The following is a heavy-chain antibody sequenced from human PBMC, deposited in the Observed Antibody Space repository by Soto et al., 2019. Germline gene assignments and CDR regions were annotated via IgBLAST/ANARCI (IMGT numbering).Heavy chain of an antibody. CDR1: GFPFGDYY. D-gene: IGHD2-21*01. CDR3: ARGGGGGLFEH. CDR2: ISPKSTYR. V-gene: IGHV3-11*06. Sequence: PVGSLRLSCATSGFPFGDYYMSWIRQAPGKGLEWLSHISPKSTYRNYADSVKGRFTISRDNTKSSLFLQMNSLGVEDTAVYYCARGGGGGLFEHWGQGVLVTVSS. J-gene: IGHJ4*02.